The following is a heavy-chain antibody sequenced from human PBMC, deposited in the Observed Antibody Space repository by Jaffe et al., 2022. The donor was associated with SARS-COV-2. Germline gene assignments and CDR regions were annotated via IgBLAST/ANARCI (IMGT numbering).Heavy chain of an antibody. CDR1: GFSLSTSGVG. Sequence: QITLKESGPTLVKPTQTLTLTCTFSGFSLSTSGVGVGWIRQPPGKALEWLALIYWDDDKRYSPSLKSRLTITKDTSKNQVVLTMTNMDPVDTATYYCAHRGPRRGVVVVPAANNWFDPWGQGTLVTVSS. J-gene: IGHJ5*02. V-gene: IGHV2-5*02. D-gene: IGHD2-2*01. CDR3: AHRGPRRGVVVVPAANNWFDP. CDR2: IYWDDDK.